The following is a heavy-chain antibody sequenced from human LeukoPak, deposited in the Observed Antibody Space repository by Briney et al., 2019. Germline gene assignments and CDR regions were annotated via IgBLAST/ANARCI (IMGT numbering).Heavy chain of an antibody. CDR1: EFTFNNNG. Sequence: GESLKISCAASEFTFNNNGMHWVRQAPGKGLEWVAFIRYDGSNKYYADSVKGRFTISRDNSKNTLYLQMGSLRAEDTAVYHSAKDMRYGSQNYIDCWGQGTLVTVSS. CDR2: IRYDGSNK. CDR3: AKDMRYGSQNYIDC. V-gene: IGHV3-30*02. J-gene: IGHJ4*02. D-gene: IGHD2-15*01.